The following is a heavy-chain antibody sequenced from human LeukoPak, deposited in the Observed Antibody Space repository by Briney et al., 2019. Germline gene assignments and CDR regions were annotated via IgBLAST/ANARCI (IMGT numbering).Heavy chain of an antibody. Sequence: SETLSLTCTVSGGSISSYYWSWIRQPPGKGVEWIGYIYYSGSTNYNPSLKSRVTISVDTSNNQFSLKLSSVTAADTAVYYCARGKARGYSYGHWYFDLWGRGTLVTVSS. V-gene: IGHV4-59*01. CDR3: ARGKARGYSYGHWYFDL. CDR2: IYYSGST. D-gene: IGHD5-18*01. CDR1: GGSISSYY. J-gene: IGHJ2*01.